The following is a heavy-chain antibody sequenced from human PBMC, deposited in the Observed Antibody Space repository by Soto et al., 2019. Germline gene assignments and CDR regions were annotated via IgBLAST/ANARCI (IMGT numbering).Heavy chain of an antibody. V-gene: IGHV1-18*01. CDR2: ISAYNGNT. D-gene: IGHD3-10*01. CDR3: ARDYRAGIYYGSGSSIDY. J-gene: IGHJ4*02. CDR1: GYTIISYG. Sequence: QVQLVQSGAEVKKPGASVKVSCTASGYTIISYGISWVRQAPRQGLEWMGWISAYNGNTNYAQKLQGRVTMTTDTSTSIAYMEMRSLRSDDTAVYYCARDYRAGIYYGSGSSIDYWGEGILVAVSS.